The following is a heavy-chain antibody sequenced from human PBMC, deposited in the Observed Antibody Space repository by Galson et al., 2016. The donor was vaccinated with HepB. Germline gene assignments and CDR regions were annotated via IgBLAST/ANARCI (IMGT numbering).Heavy chain of an antibody. Sequence: SETLSLTCTVSGGSISSDTHYWGWIRQPPGKGLEWIGSFAYSGGTFYNPSLQSRITISVDTSTNRFSLKLGSVTAADTAVYYCARRTGSYSTQYFHHWGQGTLVTVSS. CDR3: ARRTGSYSTQYFHH. J-gene: IGHJ1*01. V-gene: IGHV4-39*01. D-gene: IGHD1-26*01. CDR2: FAYSGGT. CDR1: GGSISSDTHY.